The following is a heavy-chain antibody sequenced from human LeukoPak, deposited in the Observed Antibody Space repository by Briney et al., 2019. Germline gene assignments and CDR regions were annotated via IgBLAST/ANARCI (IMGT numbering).Heavy chain of an antibody. CDR1: GYTFPSYG. CDR2: ISSYNGNT. CDR3: ARDPDYDILTGYSDAFDI. J-gene: IGHJ3*02. D-gene: IGHD3-9*01. V-gene: IGHV1-18*04. Sequence: SVKVPFKASGYTFPSYGISWVRPAPGQGLEWMGWISSYNGNTNYAQKLQGRVTMTTDTSTSTAYMELRSLSSDDTAVYYCARDPDYDILTGYSDAFDIWGQGTMVTVSS.